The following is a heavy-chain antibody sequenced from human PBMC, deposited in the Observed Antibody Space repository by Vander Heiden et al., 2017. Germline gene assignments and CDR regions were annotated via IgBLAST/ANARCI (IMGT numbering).Heavy chain of an antibody. J-gene: IGHJ4*02. Sequence: EVQLVASGGGLVQPGRSLRRSCAASGLTFNAYAMHWVRQAPGKGLEWVSGISWNSDSIGYADSVKGRFTISRDNAKNSLYLQMNSLRTEDTAFYYCAKDMRRDILATVDYWGQGTLVTVSS. CDR1: GLTFNAYA. CDR2: ISWNSDSI. CDR3: AKDMRRDILATVDY. V-gene: IGHV3-9*01. D-gene: IGHD5-12*01.